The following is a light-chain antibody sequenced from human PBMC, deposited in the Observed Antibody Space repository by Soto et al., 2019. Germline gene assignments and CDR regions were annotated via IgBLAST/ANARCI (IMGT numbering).Light chain of an antibody. CDR2: QDN. CDR1: DGSIANNY. V-gene: IGLV6-57*04. Sequence: NFMLTQPHSVSESPGKTVTISCTRSDGSIANNYVQWYQQRPGSAPTPVIFQDNERPSGVPDRFSGSIDSSSNSASLTISGLRTEDEADYYCHSYDSSAHWVFGGGTKLTVL. J-gene: IGLJ3*02. CDR3: HSYDSSAHWV.